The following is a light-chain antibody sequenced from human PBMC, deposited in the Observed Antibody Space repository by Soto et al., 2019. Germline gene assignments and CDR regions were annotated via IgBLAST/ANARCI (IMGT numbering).Light chain of an antibody. Sequence: EIVMTQSPATLSVSPGERVTLSCRASQSISSNLAWYQQKPGQAPRLLMFRTSSRATGFPARFSGSGSGTEFNLTISSLQSEDCGVYYFHQYNNWPRATFGGGTKVEIK. CDR2: RTS. V-gene: IGKV3-15*01. J-gene: IGKJ4*02. CDR3: HQYNNWPRAT. CDR1: QSISSN.